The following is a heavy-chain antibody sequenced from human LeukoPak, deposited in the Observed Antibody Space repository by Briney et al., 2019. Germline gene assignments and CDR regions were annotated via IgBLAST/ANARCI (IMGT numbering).Heavy chain of an antibody. Sequence: GGSLRLSCAASGFTFSSYWMSWVRQAPGKGLEWVANIKQDGSEKYYVDSAKGRFTISRDNAKNSLYLQMNSLRAEDTAVYYCARRPPSRGVLAAVDYWGQGTLVTVSS. CDR1: GFTFSSYW. CDR2: IKQDGSEK. CDR3: ARRPPSRGVLAAVDY. D-gene: IGHD6-25*01. J-gene: IGHJ4*02. V-gene: IGHV3-7*01.